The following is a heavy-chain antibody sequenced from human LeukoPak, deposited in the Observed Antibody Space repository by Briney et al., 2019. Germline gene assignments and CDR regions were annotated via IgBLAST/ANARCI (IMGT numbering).Heavy chain of an antibody. CDR1: GYTFTGYY. Sequence: ASVKVSCKASGYTFTGYYMHWVRQAPGQGLEWMGWINPNSGGTNYAQKFQGRVTMTRDTSISTAYMELSRLRSDDTAVYYCARDPVYYDYVWGSYRYRGTNWFDPWGQGTLVTVSS. CDR2: INPNSGGT. CDR3: ARDPVYYDYVWGSYRYRGTNWFDP. V-gene: IGHV1-2*02. J-gene: IGHJ5*02. D-gene: IGHD3-16*02.